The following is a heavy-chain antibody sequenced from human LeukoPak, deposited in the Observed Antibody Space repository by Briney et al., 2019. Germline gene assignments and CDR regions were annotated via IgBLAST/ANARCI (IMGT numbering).Heavy chain of an antibody. CDR1: GFTFSSYA. CDR2: ISGSGGST. D-gene: IGHD5-24*01. J-gene: IGHJ4*02. V-gene: IGHV3-23*01. CDR3: AKDRQKRDGYSVADY. Sequence: GSLRLSCAASGFTFSSYAMSWVRQAPGKGLEWVSTISGSGGSTYYADSVKGRFTISRDNSENTLYLQMNSLRAEDTAVYYCAKDRQKRDGYSVADYWGQGTLVTVSS.